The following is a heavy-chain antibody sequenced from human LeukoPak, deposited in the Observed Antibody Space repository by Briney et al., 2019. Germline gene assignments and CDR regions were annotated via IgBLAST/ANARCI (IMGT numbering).Heavy chain of an antibody. CDR2: MNPNSGNT. Sequence: ASVKVSCKASGYTFTSYGINWARQATGQGLEWMGWMNPNSGNTGYAQKFQGRVTMTRNTSISTAYMELSSLRSEDTAVYYCARGLYYYDSSGSYYFDYWGQGTLVTVSS. D-gene: IGHD3-22*01. CDR1: GYTFTSYG. V-gene: IGHV1-8*01. CDR3: ARGLYYYDSSGSYYFDY. J-gene: IGHJ4*02.